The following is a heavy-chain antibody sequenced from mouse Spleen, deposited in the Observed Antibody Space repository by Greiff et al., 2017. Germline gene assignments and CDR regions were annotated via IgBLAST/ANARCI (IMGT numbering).Heavy chain of an antibody. J-gene: IGHJ3*01. CDR2: IWAGGST. D-gene: IGHD1-1*01. Sequence: VKVVESGPGLVAPSQSLSITCTVSGFSLTSYGVHWVRQPPGKGLEWLGVIWAGGSTNYNSALMSRLSISKDNSKSQVFLKMNSLQTDDTAMYYCAREDGSSLWFAYWGQGTLVTVSA. V-gene: IGHV2-9*02. CDR1: GFSLTSYG. CDR3: AREDGSSLWFAY.